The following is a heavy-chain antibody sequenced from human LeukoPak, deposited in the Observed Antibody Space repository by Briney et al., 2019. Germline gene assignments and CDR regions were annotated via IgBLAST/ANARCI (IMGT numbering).Heavy chain of an antibody. Sequence: PSETLSLTCTVSGGSISNYYWSWIRQPPGEGPEWIGYINFSGTTNYNPSLKSRVTISADTSKDQFSLKLTSVTAADTAVYYCARGSGALYYGMDVWGQGTTVTVSS. CDR2: INFSGTT. CDR3: ARGSGALYYGMDV. D-gene: IGHD3-10*01. V-gene: IGHV4-59*01. CDR1: GGSISNYY. J-gene: IGHJ6*02.